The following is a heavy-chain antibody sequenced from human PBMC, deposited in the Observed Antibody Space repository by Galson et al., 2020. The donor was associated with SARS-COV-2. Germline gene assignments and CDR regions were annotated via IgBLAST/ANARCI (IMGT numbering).Heavy chain of an antibody. J-gene: IGHJ5*02. V-gene: IGHV3-30*18. Sequence: GGSLRLSCAASGFSARNYGTHWVRQAPGKGLEWVAVISADASFEYYADSVKGRFIISRDDSKNTLYLQMNRLTADDTATYYCAKASLASYDYVWGTYRWDYFDHWGEGALVTVSS. CDR1: GFSARNYG. D-gene: IGHD3-16*02. CDR2: ISADASFE. CDR3: AKASLASYDYVWGTYRWDYFDH.